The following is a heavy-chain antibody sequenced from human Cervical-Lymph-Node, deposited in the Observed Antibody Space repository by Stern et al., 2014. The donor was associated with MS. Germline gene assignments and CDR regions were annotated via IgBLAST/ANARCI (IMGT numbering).Heavy chain of an antibody. D-gene: IGHD5-18*01. CDR2: IAWDDDK. CDR3: ARTLRGYSHGYYYHDLDV. J-gene: IGHJ6*02. V-gene: IGHV2-70*11. Sequence: ESGPALVKPTQTLTLTCTFSGFSLSTSGMCVSWIRQAPGKALEWLARIAWDDDKNYSTSLKTRLSISKANSKNQVVLTLTNMDPMDTATYYCARTLRGYSHGYYYHDLDVWGQGTTVTVSS. CDR1: GFSLSTSGMC.